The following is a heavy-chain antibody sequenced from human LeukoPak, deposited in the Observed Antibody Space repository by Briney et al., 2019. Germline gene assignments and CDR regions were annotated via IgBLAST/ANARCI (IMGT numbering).Heavy chain of an antibody. Sequence: GASVKVSCKTSGYTFSNFGINWVRQAPGQGLEWMGWISAHNGYTKLAQNLQGRVTMTTDTSASIAYLEVRSLRSDDTAVYFCARDGVKYSNFPFYADHWGQETLVTVSS. D-gene: IGHD6-13*01. CDR1: GYTFSNFG. CDR3: ARDGVKYSNFPFYADH. CDR2: ISAHNGYT. V-gene: IGHV1-18*01. J-gene: IGHJ4*02.